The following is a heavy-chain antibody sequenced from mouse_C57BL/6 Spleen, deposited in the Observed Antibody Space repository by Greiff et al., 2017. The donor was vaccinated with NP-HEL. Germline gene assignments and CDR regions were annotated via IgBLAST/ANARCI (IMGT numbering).Heavy chain of an antibody. CDR2: ISDGGSYT. CDR1: GFTFSSYA. Sequence: EVKLVESGGGLVKPGGSLKLSCAASGFTFSSYAMSWVRQTPEKRLEWVATISDGGSYTYYPDNVKGRFTISRDNAKNNLYLQMSHLKSEDTAMYYCARDLGYGNYLFDYWGQGTTLTVSS. J-gene: IGHJ2*01. V-gene: IGHV5-4*01. CDR3: ARDLGYGNYLFDY. D-gene: IGHD2-1*01.